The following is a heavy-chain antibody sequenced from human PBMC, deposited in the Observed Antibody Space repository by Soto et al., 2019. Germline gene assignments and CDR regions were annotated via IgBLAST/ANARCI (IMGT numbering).Heavy chain of an antibody. D-gene: IGHD2-15*01. CDR2: ISNRGDT. Sequence: GGSLRLSCTASGFIVSDTYVNWVRQAPGKGLEWVSVISNRGDTHYADSVRGRFSLSRDISDNTLHLQMNNLRVEDTAVYYCAREPRYCRGGSCSITGDAYDLWGQGTMVTVSS. V-gene: IGHV3-66*01. CDR3: AREPRYCRGGSCSITGDAYDL. J-gene: IGHJ3*01. CDR1: GFIVSDTY.